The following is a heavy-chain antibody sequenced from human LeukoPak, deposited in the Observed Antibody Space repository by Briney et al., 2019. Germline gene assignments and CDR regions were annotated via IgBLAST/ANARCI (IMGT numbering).Heavy chain of an antibody. CDR3: ARDRVAGTPGYFDL. CDR2: IIPMFGTP. D-gene: IGHD6-19*01. CDR1: GGTSSSYA. Sequence: ASVKVSCKASGGTSSSYAISWVRQAPGQGLEWMGGIIPMFGTPYYAQKFQGTVTITADELTSTAYMELSSLRSEDTAVYYCARDRVAGTPGYFDLWGRGTLVTVSS. V-gene: IGHV1-69*13. J-gene: IGHJ2*01.